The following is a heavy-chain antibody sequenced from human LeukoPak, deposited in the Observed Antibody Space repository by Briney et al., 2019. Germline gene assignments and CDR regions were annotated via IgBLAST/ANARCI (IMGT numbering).Heavy chain of an antibody. CDR1: GFTFSSYG. CDR2: IRYDGSNK. V-gene: IGHV3-30*02. Sequence: GGSLRLSCAASGFTFSSYGMHWVRQAPGKGLEWVAFIRYDGSNKYYADSVKGRFTISRDNSKNTLYLQMNSLRAEDTAVYYCAKLFGEDIVAVPAATTHDYWGQGTLVTVSS. J-gene: IGHJ4*02. D-gene: IGHD2-2*01. CDR3: AKLFGEDIVAVPAATTHDY.